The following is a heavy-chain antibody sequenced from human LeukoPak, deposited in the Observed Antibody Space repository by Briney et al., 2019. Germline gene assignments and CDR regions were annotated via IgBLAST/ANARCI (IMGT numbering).Heavy chain of an antibody. D-gene: IGHD3-9*01. J-gene: IGHJ4*02. CDR1: GFTFSSYW. CDR3: AREPPPGGYFDWLPGDY. V-gene: IGHV3-74*01. Sequence: QSGGSLRLSCAVSGFTFSSYWMHWVRQAPGKGLVWVSRINSDGSSTSYADSVKGRFTFSRDNAKNTLYLQMNSLRAEDTAVYYCAREPPPGGYFDWLPGDYWGQGTLVTVS. CDR2: INSDGSST.